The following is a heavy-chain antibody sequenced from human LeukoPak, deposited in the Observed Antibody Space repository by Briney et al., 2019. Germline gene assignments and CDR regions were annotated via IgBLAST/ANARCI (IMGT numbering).Heavy chain of an antibody. CDR2: ISAYNGNT. V-gene: IGHV1-18*01. CDR3: ASMYSGSYDAFDI. J-gene: IGHJ3*02. CDR1: GFDFTSYG. D-gene: IGHD1-26*01. Sequence: ASVKVSCKASGFDFTSYGISWVRQAPGQGLEWMGWISAYNGNTNYAQKLQGRVTMTTDTSTSTAYMELRSLRSDDTAVYYCASMYSGSYDAFDIWGQGTMVTVSS.